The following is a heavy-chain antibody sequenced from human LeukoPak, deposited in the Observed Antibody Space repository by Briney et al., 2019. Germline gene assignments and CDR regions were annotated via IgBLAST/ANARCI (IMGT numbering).Heavy chain of an antibody. CDR1: GFTVSTNY. Sequence: GGSLRLSCAASGFTVSTNYMGWVRPAPGKGLDWVSVIYSGGGAYYADSVTDRFTIFRDTSKNTLYLQMNSLRPEDTAVYYCARGSSLAAAARGFDYWGQGTLVTVSS. CDR2: IYSGGGA. D-gene: IGHD6-25*01. V-gene: IGHV3-66*02. J-gene: IGHJ4*02. CDR3: ARGSSLAAAARGFDY.